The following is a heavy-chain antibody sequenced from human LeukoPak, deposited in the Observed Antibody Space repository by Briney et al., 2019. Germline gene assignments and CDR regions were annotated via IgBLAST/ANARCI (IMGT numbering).Heavy chain of an antibody. CDR2: ISAYNCNT. CDR1: GYTFIKYG. D-gene: IGHD6-19*01. CDR3: AREDSSGENY. Sequence: ASVKDSCKASGYTFIKYGSSGVRQAPGQGLEWMGCISAYNCNTHCVQRLQGRVTMNTDKSTSTVHMELRRLRSEDTAVYYCAREDSSGENYWGQGTLVTVSS. J-gene: IGHJ4*02. V-gene: IGHV1-18*01.